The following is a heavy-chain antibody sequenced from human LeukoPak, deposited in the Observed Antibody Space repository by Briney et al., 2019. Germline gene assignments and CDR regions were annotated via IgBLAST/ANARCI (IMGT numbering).Heavy chain of an antibody. V-gene: IGHV1-2*02. CDR2: INPKSGGT. CDR3: ASLGATTIHYYGMDV. J-gene: IGHJ6*02. CDR1: GYTFTAYY. Sequence: ASVKVSCKASGYTFTAYYLQWVRLAPGQGLEWMGWINPKSGGTEYAQKFQGSVTMTRDASITTVYMELSGLRSDDTAVYYCASLGATTIHYYGMDVWGQGTTVTVSS. D-gene: IGHD1-26*01.